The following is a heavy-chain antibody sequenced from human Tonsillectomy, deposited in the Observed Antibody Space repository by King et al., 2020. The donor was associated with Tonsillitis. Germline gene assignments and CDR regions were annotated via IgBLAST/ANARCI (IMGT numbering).Heavy chain of an antibody. CDR1: GFSFDDHA. J-gene: IGHJ6*02. Sequence: VQLVESGGGLVQPGRSLRLSCAASGFSFDDHAMHWVRHATGKGLEWVSGISWNSVSIDYADSVKGRFTMSRENAQNSLSLQMNSLRPEDTALYYCVKVIGWWFVYSYVYGGMDVWGQGTTVTVSS. CDR3: VKVIGWWFVYSYVYGGMDV. D-gene: IGHD3-16*01. V-gene: IGHV3-9*01. CDR2: ISWNSVSI.